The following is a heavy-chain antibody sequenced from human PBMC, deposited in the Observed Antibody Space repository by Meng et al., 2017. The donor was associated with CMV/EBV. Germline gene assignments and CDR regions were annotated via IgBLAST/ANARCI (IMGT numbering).Heavy chain of an antibody. J-gene: IGHJ4*01. D-gene: IGHD5-18*01. CDR3: ARASYGRSPFYY. Sequence: GSLRLSCAVYGGSFSGYYWSWIRQPPGKGLEWIGEINHSGSTNYNPSLKSRVTISVDKSKNQLSLKLSSVTAADTAVYYCARASYGRSPFYYWGQGTLVTVSS. CDR2: INHSGST. CDR1: GGSFSGYY. V-gene: IGHV4-34*01.